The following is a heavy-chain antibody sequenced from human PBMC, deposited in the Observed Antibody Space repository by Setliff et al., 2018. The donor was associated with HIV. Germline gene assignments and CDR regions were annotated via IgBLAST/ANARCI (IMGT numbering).Heavy chain of an antibody. CDR3: AREAAHCTGDTCQFTFDS. V-gene: IGHV4-61*02. CDR1: GGSISSGSYY. J-gene: IGHJ4*02. Sequence: SETLSLTCSVSGGSISSGSYYWSWIRQPAGKVLEWIGRIYTSGSTNYNPSLESRVSISLDTSKNQFSLKLTSVTAADTAVYYCAREAAHCTGDTCQFTFDSWGQGTQVTVSS. D-gene: IGHD2-8*02. CDR2: IYTSGST.